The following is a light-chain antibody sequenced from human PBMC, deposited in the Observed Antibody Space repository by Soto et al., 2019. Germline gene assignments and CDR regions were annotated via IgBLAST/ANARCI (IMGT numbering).Light chain of an antibody. CDR3: QVWDSGSDHPGV. CDR2: DNR. J-gene: IGLJ3*02. Sequence: SYVLTQAPSVSVAPGQTATISCGGNNIGTKSVHWYQQRPSQAPVVVVYDNRDRPSGIPDRFSGSNSGNTATLTINRVEPGDEAAYYCQVWDSGSDHPGVFGGGTKLTVL. V-gene: IGLV3-21*02. CDR1: NIGTKS.